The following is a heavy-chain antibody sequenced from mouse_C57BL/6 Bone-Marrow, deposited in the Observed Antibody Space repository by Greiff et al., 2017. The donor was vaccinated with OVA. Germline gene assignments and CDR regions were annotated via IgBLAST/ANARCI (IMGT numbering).Heavy chain of an antibody. Sequence: EVTLLESGGGLVQPGGSLSLSCAASGFTFTDYYMSWVRQPPGKALEWLGFIRNKANGYTTEYSASVKGRFTISRDNSQSILYLQMNALRAEDSATYYCAREGGYYSYWGQGTTLTVSS. CDR1: GFTFTDYY. D-gene: IGHD2-3*01. J-gene: IGHJ2*01. CDR2: IRNKANGYTT. V-gene: IGHV7-3*01. CDR3: AREGGYYSY.